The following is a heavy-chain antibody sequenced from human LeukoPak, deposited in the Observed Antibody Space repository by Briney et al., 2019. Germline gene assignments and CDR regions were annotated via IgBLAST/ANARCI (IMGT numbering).Heavy chain of an antibody. V-gene: IGHV3-23*01. CDR2: ISGSGTNT. CDR1: GFTFSSYA. D-gene: IGHD6-13*01. J-gene: IGHJ5*02. CDR3: AKVGSWYHGWFDP. Sequence: GGSLRLSCAASGFTFSSYALTWVRQAPGKGLEWVSAISGSGTNTYYADSVKGRFSISRDNSRNTLYVQMNSLRAEDTAVYYCAKVGSWYHGWFDPWGQGTLVTVSS.